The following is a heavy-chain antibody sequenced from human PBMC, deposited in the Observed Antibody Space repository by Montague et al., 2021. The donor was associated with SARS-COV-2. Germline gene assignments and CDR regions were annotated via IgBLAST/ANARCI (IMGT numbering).Heavy chain of an antibody. CDR1: GFTFDDYA. Sequence: SLRLSCAASGFTFDDYAMHWVRQAPGKGLEWVPGISWNSGSIGYADSVKARFTISRDNSKNTLYLQMNSLRAEDTALYYCARDSFSSCTSSSCYMGGMDVWGQGTMVTVSS. D-gene: IGHD2-2*02. CDR3: ARDSFSSCTSSSCYMGGMDV. J-gene: IGHJ6*02. CDR2: ISWNSGSI. V-gene: IGHV3-9*01.